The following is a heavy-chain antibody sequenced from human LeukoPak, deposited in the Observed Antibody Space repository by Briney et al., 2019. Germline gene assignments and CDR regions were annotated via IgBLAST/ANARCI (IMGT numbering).Heavy chain of an antibody. J-gene: IGHJ6*02. CDR1: GFTFSSYG. D-gene: IGHD6-13*01. CDR2: ISYDGSNK. CDR3: AKVVEAAGRYYYYYYGMDV. Sequence: SGRSLRLSCAASGFTFSSYGMHWVRQAPGKGLEWVAVISYDGSNKYYADSVKGRFTISRDNSKNTLYLQMNSLRAEDTAVYYCAKVVEAAGRYYYYYYGMDVWGQGTTVTVSS. V-gene: IGHV3-30*18.